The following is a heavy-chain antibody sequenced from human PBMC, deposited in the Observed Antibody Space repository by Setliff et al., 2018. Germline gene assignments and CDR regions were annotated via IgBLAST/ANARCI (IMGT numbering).Heavy chain of an antibody. Sequence: ASVKVSCKATASIWSSYGISWVRQARGEGLEWMGWISPYNGVTSYAQRFQGRVTMTTDTSTSAAYLELMSLRSDDTAVYYCAISSLSICSGDTCPNAFDIWRQGTMVTVSS. CDR2: ISPYNGVT. V-gene: IGHV1-18*01. CDR3: AISSLSICSGDTCPNAFDI. CDR1: ASIWSSYG. D-gene: IGHD2-15*01. J-gene: IGHJ3*02.